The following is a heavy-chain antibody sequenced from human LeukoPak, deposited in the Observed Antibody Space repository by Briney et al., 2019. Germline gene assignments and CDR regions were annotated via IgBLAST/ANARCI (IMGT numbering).Heavy chain of an antibody. J-gene: IGHJ4*02. D-gene: IGHD2-2*01. Sequence: SETLSLTCTVSGGSISSGDYYWSWIRQPPGKGLEWIGYIYYSGSTYYNPSLKSRVTISVDTSKNQFSLKLSSVTATDTAVYYCARAVRYCSSTGCYPTPYYFDYWGQGTLVTVSS. CDR3: ARAVRYCSSTGCYPTPYYFDY. V-gene: IGHV4-30-4*08. CDR1: GGSISSGDYY. CDR2: IYYSGST.